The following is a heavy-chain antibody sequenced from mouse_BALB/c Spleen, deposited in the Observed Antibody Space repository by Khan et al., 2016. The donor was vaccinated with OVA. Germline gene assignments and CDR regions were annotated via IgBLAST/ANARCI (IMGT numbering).Heavy chain of an antibody. CDR1: GYSITSDYA. Sequence: EVQLVESGPGLVKPSQSLSLTCTVTGYSITSDYAWNWIRQFPGNKLEWMGYISYSGSTNYNPALKSRISITRDTSKNQFFLQLNSVTTEDTATCCCARDGSRYNYAMDYWGQGTSVTVSS. J-gene: IGHJ4*01. CDR2: ISYSGST. D-gene: IGHD2-3*01. CDR3: ARDGSRYNYAMDY. V-gene: IGHV3-2*02.